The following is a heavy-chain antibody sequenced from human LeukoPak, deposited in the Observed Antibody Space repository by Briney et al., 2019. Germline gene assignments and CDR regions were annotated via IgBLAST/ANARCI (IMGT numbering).Heavy chain of an antibody. V-gene: IGHV3-21*01. Sequence: GGSLRLSCAASGFTFSSYSMHWVRQAPGKGLEWVSSISSSSSYIYYADSVKGRFTISRDNAKNSLYLQMNSLRAEDTAVYYCARDLRQLAPFDYWGQGTLVTVSS. D-gene: IGHD6-6*01. J-gene: IGHJ4*02. CDR3: ARDLRQLAPFDY. CDR1: GFTFSSYS. CDR2: ISSSSSYI.